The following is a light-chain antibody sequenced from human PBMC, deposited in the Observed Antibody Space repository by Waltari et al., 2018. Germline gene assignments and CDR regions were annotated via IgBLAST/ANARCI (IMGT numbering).Light chain of an antibody. CDR1: NSNIGGNS. J-gene: IGLJ3*02. CDR2: NDN. Sequence: QSVLTQPPSVSGTPGQRVTISCSGSNSNIGGNSVNWYQQLPGTAPKLRIYNDNQGPSGVPDRFSASKSGTSASLAITGLQSEDEADYYCAVWDDSLGGVFGGGTKLTVL. CDR3: AVWDDSLGGV. V-gene: IGLV1-44*01.